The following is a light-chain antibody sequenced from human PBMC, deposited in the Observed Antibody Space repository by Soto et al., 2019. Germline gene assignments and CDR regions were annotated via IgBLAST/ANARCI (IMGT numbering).Light chain of an antibody. Sequence: QSALTQPASVSGSPGQSITISCTGTSSDVGGYDYVSWYQHHPGKALKLVISEVTNRPSGVSDRFSGSRSGNTASLTISGLQAEDEADYYCSSYTTSSTLVFGGGTQLTVL. V-gene: IGLV2-14*01. J-gene: IGLJ3*02. CDR2: EVT. CDR1: SSDVGGYDY. CDR3: SSYTTSSTLV.